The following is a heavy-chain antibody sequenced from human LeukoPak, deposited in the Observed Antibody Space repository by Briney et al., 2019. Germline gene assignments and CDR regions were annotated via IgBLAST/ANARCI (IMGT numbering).Heavy chain of an antibody. CDR2: IKQDGSEK. V-gene: IGHV3-7*01. CDR1: GFTFSSYW. Sequence: GGSLRLSCAASGFTFSSYWMSWVRQAPGKGLEWVANIKQDGSEKYYVDSVKGRFTISRDNAKNSLYLQMNSLRAEDTAVYYCSWIRGVHGSYYMDAWGKGTTVTISS. J-gene: IGHJ6*03. CDR3: SWIRGVHGSYYMDA. D-gene: IGHD3-10*01.